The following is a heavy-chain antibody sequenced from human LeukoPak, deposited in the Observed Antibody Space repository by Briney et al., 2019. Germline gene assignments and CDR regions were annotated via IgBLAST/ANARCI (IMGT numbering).Heavy chain of an antibody. V-gene: IGHV3-30*02. CDR3: AKDYPPELYDFLNSDDY. D-gene: IGHD3-3*01. CDR2: IRYDGSNK. CDR1: GFTFSGSA. Sequence: PGGSLRLSCAASGFTFSGSAMHWVRQAPGKGLEWVAFIRYDGSNKYYADSVKGRFTISRDNSKNTLYLQMNSLRAEDTAVYYCAKDYPPELYDFLNSDDYWGQGTLVTVSS. J-gene: IGHJ4*02.